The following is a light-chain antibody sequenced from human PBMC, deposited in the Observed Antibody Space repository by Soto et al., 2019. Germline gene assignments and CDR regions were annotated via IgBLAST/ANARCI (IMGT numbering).Light chain of an antibody. CDR3: SSYGSTSTRYV. V-gene: IGLV2-14*01. CDR1: SSDVGGYNY. J-gene: IGLJ1*01. CDR2: EVS. Sequence: QSALTQPASVSGSPGQSITISCTGTSSDVGGYNYVSWYQQHPGKAPKLMIYEVSNRPSGVFNRFSGSKSDNTASLTISGLQAEDEADYFCSSYGSTSTRYVFGTGTKVTVL.